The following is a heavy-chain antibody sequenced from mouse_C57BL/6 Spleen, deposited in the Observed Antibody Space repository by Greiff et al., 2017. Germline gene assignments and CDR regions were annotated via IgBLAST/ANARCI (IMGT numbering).Heavy chain of an antibody. CDR3: ARDYDYRFDY. J-gene: IGHJ2*01. D-gene: IGHD2-4*01. V-gene: IGHV5-4*01. CDR1: GFTFSSYA. Sequence: EVQVVESGGGLVKPGGSLKLSCAASGFTFSSYAMSWVRQTPEKRLEWVATISDGGSYTYYPDNVKGRFTISRDNAKNNLYLQMSHLKSEDTAMYYCARDYDYRFDYWGQGTTLTVSS. CDR2: ISDGGSYT.